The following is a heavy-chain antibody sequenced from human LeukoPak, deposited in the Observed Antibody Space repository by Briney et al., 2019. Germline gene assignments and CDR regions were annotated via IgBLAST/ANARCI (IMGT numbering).Heavy chain of an antibody. D-gene: IGHD5/OR15-5a*01. Sequence: GASVKVSCKASGGTFNSYGFSWVRQAPGQGLEWMGGIIPIFGATKYGQRFQGRITITTDESTSTSYMEVSSLRSEDTAVYYCARVDSMVSTLGPIDTWGQGTLVTVSS. CDR1: GGTFNSYG. CDR3: ARVDSMVSTLGPIDT. J-gene: IGHJ5*02. V-gene: IGHV1-69*05. CDR2: IIPIFGAT.